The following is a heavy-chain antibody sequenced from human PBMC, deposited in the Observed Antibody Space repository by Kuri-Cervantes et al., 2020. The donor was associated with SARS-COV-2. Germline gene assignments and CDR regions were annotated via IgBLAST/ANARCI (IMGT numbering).Heavy chain of an antibody. Sequence: LRLSCAVSGVPVTGGTYSWAWIRQPAGKGLEWIGHLDTSGSTTYNPSLRGRVTISLDPSNYQLSLSLTATTAADTAVYCCGKVSWLQLWRRYSDSWGQGTLVTVSS. J-gene: IGHJ4*02. CDR3: GKVSWLQLWRRYSDS. D-gene: IGHD5-24*01. V-gene: IGHV4-61*09. CDR2: LDTSGST. CDR1: GVPVTGGTYS.